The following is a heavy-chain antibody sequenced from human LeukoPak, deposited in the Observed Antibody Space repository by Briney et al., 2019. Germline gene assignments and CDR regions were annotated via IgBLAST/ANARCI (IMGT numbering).Heavy chain of an antibody. J-gene: IGHJ6*03. CDR1: GFTFSSYA. CDR3: ARILLWFGPMDV. V-gene: IGHV3-48*04. CDR2: ISSSGSTI. Sequence: GGSLRLSCAASGFTFSSYAMNWVRQAPGKGLGWVSYISSSGSTIYYADSVKGRFTISRDNAKNSLYLQMNSLRAEDTAVYYCARILLWFGPMDVWGKGTTVTISS. D-gene: IGHD3-10*01.